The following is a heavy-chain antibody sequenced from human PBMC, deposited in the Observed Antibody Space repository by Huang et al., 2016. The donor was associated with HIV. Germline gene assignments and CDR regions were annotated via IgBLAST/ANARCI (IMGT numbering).Heavy chain of an antibody. CDR1: GGSISRSSYH. Sequence: QLQLQESGPGLVKPSETLSLTCTVSGGSISRSSYHWGWIRQPPGKGLEWIGSIDYSGSTYYNPSPKSRVTISVDTSKNQFSLRLSSVTAADTAMYYCARPSYDSSGNFDYWGQGTLVTVSS. V-gene: IGHV4-39*01. J-gene: IGHJ4*02. CDR3: ARPSYDSSGNFDY. CDR2: IDYSGST. D-gene: IGHD3-22*01.